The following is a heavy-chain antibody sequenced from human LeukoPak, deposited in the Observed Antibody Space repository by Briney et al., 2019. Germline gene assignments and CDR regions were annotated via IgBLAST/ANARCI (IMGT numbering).Heavy chain of an antibody. V-gene: IGHV1-69*04. J-gene: IGHJ6*02. CDR2: IIPILGIA. CDR1: GGTFSSYA. D-gene: IGHD4-11*01. Sequence: ASVKVSCKASGGTFSSYAISWVRQAPRQGLEWMGRIIPILGIANYAQKFQGRVTITADKSTSTAYMELSSLRSEDTAVYYCASEIWHSLPDYNQKSLYYGMDVWGQGTTVTVSS. CDR3: ASEIWHSLPDYNQKSLYYGMDV.